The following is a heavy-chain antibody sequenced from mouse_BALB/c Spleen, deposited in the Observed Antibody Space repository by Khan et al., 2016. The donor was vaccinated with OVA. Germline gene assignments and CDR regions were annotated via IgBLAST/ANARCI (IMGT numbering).Heavy chain of an antibody. Sequence: QVQLKQSGPELVRPGVSVKISCKGSGYTFTDYAMYWVKQSHAKSLEWIGLISTYSGNTNYNQKFKGKATMTVDKSSSTAYMELARLTSEDSAIYCGASPAYDGYYDYWGQGTTLTVSS. CDR1: GYTFTDYA. D-gene: IGHD2-3*01. J-gene: IGHJ2*01. CDR2: ISTYSGNT. CDR3: ASPAYDGYYDY. V-gene: IGHV1S137*01.